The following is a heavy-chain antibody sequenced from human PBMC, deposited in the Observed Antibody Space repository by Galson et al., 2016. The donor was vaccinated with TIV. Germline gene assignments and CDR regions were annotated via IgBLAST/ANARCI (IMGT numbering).Heavy chain of an antibody. D-gene: IGHD2-2*01. CDR2: MNPNSGNT. CDR1: GHTFTSYD. J-gene: IGHJ4*02. Sequence: SVKVSCKASGHTFTSYDMNWVRQAPGQGLEWMGWMNPNSGNTGYTQKFQGRVTMTRDNSVSTAYMELTNRRSEDTAVYFCAQLVRKCGMTRCYGDHVDYWGQGTLVTVSS. CDR3: AQLVRKCGMTRCYGDHVDY. V-gene: IGHV1-8*01.